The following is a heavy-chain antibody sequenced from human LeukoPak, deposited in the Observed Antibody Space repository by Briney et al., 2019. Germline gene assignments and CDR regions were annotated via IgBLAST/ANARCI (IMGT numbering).Heavy chain of an antibody. CDR1: GGSISGYY. D-gene: IGHD3-22*01. J-gene: IGHJ3*02. CDR2: IYYSGST. Sequence: SETLSLTCTVSGGSISGYYWSWIRQPPGKGLEWNVYIYYSGSTNYNPSLKSRVTISVDTSKNQFSLNLSSVTAADTAVYYCARRYYDSSGYYYDAFDIWGQGTMVTVSS. V-gene: IGHV4-59*01. CDR3: ARRYYDSSGYYYDAFDI.